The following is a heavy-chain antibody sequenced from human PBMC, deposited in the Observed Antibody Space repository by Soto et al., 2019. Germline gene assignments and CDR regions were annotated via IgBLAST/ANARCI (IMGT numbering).Heavy chain of an antibody. V-gene: IGHV2-5*02. CDR2: IYWDDDE. CDR1: GFSLNTGGVG. J-gene: IGHJ6*02. D-gene: IGHD3-10*01. CDR3: VRNWRYYGGDYYYGMDA. Sequence: ITLKESGPTLVKPTQTLTLTCTFSGFSLNTGGVGVGWVRQPRGKAMEWLALIYWDDDERYRPSLMSRLNITQDTTNNQVVITMTNMDPEDTATYYCVRNWRYYGGDYYYGMDAWGQGTTVTVSS.